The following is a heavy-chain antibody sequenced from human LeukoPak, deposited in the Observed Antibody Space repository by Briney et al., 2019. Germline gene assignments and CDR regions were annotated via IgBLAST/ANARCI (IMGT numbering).Heavy chain of an antibody. CDR2: IRYDGSNK. D-gene: IGHD2-15*01. CDR3: ARVLRYCSGGNCYSGGLGYMDV. Sequence: GGSLRLSCAASGFTFSSYGMHWVRQAPGKGLEWVAFIRYDGSNKYYADSVKGRFTISRDNSKNTLYLQMNSLRAEDTAVYYCARVLRYCSGGNCYSGGLGYMDVWGKGTTVTISS. J-gene: IGHJ6*03. V-gene: IGHV3-30*02. CDR1: GFTFSSYG.